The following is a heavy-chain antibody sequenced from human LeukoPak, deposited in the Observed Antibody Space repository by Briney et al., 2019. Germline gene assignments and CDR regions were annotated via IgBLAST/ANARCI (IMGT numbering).Heavy chain of an antibody. Sequence: PGGSLRLSCAASGLTFSNYWMDWVRQAPGKGLEWVANIKQDGSEKNYVDSVKGRFIISRDNAKNSLYLQMNSLRAEDTAVYYCAASYDSSGYYELPRAWGQGTLVTVSS. CDR1: GLTFSNYW. V-gene: IGHV3-7*01. D-gene: IGHD3-22*01. J-gene: IGHJ4*02. CDR3: AASYDSSGYYELPRA. CDR2: IKQDGSEK.